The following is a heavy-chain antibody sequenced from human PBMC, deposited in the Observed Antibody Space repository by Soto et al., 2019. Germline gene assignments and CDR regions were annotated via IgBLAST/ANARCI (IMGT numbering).Heavy chain of an antibody. D-gene: IGHD2-15*01. Sequence: QVQLQESGPGLVKPSQTLSLTCTVSGGSISSGDYYWSWIRQPPGKGLEWIGYIYYSGSTYYNPSLKSRVTISVDTSKNQFSLKLSSVTAADTAVYYCARAFYCSGGSCYSVTFKPQYNWFDPWGQGTLVTVSS. J-gene: IGHJ5*02. CDR3: ARAFYCSGGSCYSVTFKPQYNWFDP. CDR1: GGSISSGDYY. V-gene: IGHV4-30-4*01. CDR2: IYYSGST.